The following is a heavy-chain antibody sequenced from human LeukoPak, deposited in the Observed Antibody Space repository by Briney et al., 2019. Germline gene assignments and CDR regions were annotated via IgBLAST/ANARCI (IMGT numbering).Heavy chain of an antibody. CDR3: AKAHGFGYGSGSYSDYYYYYMDV. Sequence: GRSLRLSCAASGFTFDDYAMHWVRQAPGKGLEWVSGISWNSGSIGYADSVKGRFTISRDNAKNSLYLQMNSLRAEDTALYYRAKAHGFGYGSGSYSDYYYYYMDVWGKGTTVTVSS. V-gene: IGHV3-9*01. D-gene: IGHD3-10*01. J-gene: IGHJ6*03. CDR2: ISWNSGSI. CDR1: GFTFDDYA.